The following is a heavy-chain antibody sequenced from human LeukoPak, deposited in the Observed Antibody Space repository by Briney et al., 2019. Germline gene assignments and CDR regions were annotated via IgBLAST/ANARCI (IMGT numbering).Heavy chain of an antibody. CDR1: GYSFTSYW. CDR3: AKPKYYYDSSGYRLSDAFDI. V-gene: IGHV5-51*01. Sequence: GESLKISCKGSGYSFTSYWIGRVRQMPGKGLEWMGIIYPGDSDTRYSPSFQGQVTISADKSISTAYLQWSSLKASDTAMYYCAKPKYYYDSSGYRLSDAFDIWGQGTMVTVSS. D-gene: IGHD3-22*01. CDR2: IYPGDSDT. J-gene: IGHJ3*02.